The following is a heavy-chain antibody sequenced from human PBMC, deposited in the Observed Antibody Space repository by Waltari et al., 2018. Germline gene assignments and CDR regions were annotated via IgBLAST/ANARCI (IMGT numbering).Heavy chain of an antibody. CDR1: GGTFSSYA. V-gene: IGHV1-69*01. CDR2: VSPCVGTT. Sequence: QVQLVQSGAEVKKPGSSVKVSCKASGGTFSSYAISWVRQAPGQGLEWMGGVSPCVGTTNDAQKFQGRVTMPADECTSTAYMELSSLRSEDTAVYYCARVVEYQLLDYFYYYGMDVWGQGTTVTVSS. D-gene: IGHD2-2*01. CDR3: ARVVEYQLLDYFYYYGMDV. J-gene: IGHJ6*02.